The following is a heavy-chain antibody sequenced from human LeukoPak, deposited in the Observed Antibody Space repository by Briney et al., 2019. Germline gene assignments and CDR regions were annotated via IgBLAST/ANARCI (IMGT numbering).Heavy chain of an antibody. D-gene: IGHD3-22*01. J-gene: IGHJ5*02. Sequence: GGSLRLSCAASGFTFSSYGMHWVRQAPGKGLEWVAVISYDGSNKYYADSVKGRFTISRDNSKNTLYLQMNSLRAEDTAVYYCARAFYDSSGYNWFDPWGRGTLVTVSS. CDR2: ISYDGSNK. CDR3: ARAFYDSSGYNWFDP. CDR1: GFTFSSYG. V-gene: IGHV3-30*19.